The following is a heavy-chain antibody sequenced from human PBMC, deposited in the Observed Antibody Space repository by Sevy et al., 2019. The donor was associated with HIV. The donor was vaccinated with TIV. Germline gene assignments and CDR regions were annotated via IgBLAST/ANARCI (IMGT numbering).Heavy chain of an antibody. CDR2: VDIDGSRT. CDR3: ARGTALGWFDP. J-gene: IGHJ5*02. Sequence: GGSLRLSCAASGFTFDSYWLHWVRQDPWKGLEWVSCVDIDGSRTEYADSVKGRFTISRDNAKNMLYLEMNSLRVEDTAEYYCARGTALGWFDPWGQGTQVNVSS. D-gene: IGHD5-18*01. CDR1: GFTFDSYW. V-gene: IGHV3-74*01.